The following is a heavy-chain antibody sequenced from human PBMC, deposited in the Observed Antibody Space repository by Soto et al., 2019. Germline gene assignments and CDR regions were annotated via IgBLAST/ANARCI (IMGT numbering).Heavy chain of an antibody. Sequence: ASVEVSCKASGYTFATYAMHWVRQAPGQRREGMGWINAGNGDTQYSPTFPDRVTITRDTSASTPYMELRRMRSDPTPVYYRARRATSGWPFDHSAQGTLVTVSS. CDR2: INAGNGDT. CDR3: ARRATSGWPFDH. D-gene: IGHD6-19*01. V-gene: IGHV1-3*01. J-gene: IGHJ4*02. CDR1: GYTFATYA.